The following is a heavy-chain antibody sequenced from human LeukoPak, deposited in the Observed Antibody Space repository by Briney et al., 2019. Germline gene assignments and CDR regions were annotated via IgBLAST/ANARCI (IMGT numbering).Heavy chain of an antibody. Sequence: GGSLRLSCAASGFTFSSYWMHWVRQAPGKGLVWVSRINSDGSSTTYAYSVTGRFTISRDNAKNTLYLQMNSLRGEDTAVYYCARVEMATIRNAFDIWGEGTMVTVS. J-gene: IGHJ3*02. V-gene: IGHV3-74*01. D-gene: IGHD5-24*01. CDR2: INSDGSST. CDR3: ARVEMATIRNAFDI. CDR1: GFTFSSYW.